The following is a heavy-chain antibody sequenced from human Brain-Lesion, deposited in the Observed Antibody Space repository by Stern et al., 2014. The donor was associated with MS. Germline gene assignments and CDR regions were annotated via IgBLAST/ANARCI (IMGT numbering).Heavy chain of an antibody. CDR1: GFTFDDYA. CDR2: ITWDGGST. V-gene: IGHV3-43D*03. CDR3: AGGLGF. D-gene: IGHD2-21*01. J-gene: IGHJ4*02. Sequence: EVQLVQSGGVVVQPGGSRRLSCAASGFTFDDYAMHWVRQAPGKGLEWVSLITWDGGSTSYTDSVKGRFSISRDNRKSFLYLQMNSLRPEDTALYYCAGGLGFWGRGTLVTVSS.